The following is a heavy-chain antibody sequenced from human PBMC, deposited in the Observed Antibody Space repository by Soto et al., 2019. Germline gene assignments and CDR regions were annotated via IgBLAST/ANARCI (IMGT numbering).Heavy chain of an antibody. Sequence: SETLSLTCTVSGVSVSSGNYFWRWIRQPPGKGLEWLGYVHSSGSTGYNPSLESRVSISVDTSKNQFSLKLRSVTAADTAVYCGAREGDYGGGYWGQGTLVTVSS. CDR3: AREGDYGGGY. CDR2: VHSSGST. V-gene: IGHV4-61*01. CDR1: GVSVSSGNYF. D-gene: IGHD4-17*01. J-gene: IGHJ4*02.